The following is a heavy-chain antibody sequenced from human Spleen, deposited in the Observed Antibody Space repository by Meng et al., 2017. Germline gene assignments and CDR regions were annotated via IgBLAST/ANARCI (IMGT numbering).Heavy chain of an antibody. CDR3: ARATSSGYSWYFDL. CDR2: IYYSGRT. Sequence: VQLQESGPGLVKPPRTLSLTLLISGGSISSDNYWSWIRQPPGKGLEWIGYIYYSGRTYYNPSLKSRLTISVDTSKNQFSLKLSSVTAADTAVYYCARATSSGYSWYFDLWGRGTLVTVSS. J-gene: IGHJ2*01. CDR1: GGSISSDNY. V-gene: IGHV4-30-4*01. D-gene: IGHD3-22*01.